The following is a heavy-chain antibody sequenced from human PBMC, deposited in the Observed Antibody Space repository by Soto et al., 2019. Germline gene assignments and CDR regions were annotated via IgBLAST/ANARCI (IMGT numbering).Heavy chain of an antibody. V-gene: IGHV1-69*13. CDR2: IISIFGTA. Sequence: SVKVSCKASGGTFSSYAISWVRQAPGQGLEWMGGIISIFGTANYAQKFQGRVTITADESTSTAYMELSSLRSEDTAVYYCARPRSGRYYDILTGYSYYYGMDVWGQGTTVTVSS. D-gene: IGHD3-9*01. CDR1: GGTFSSYA. CDR3: ARPRSGRYYDILTGYSYYYGMDV. J-gene: IGHJ6*02.